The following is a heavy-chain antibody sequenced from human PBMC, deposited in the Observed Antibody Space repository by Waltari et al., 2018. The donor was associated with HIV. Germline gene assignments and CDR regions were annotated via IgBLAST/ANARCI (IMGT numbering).Heavy chain of an antibody. CDR1: GFTFRNFW. D-gene: IGHD1-26*01. V-gene: IGHV3-74*01. Sequence: QLVQTGGGSVQPGGSLGLSCVASGFTFRNFWMYWVRQGPGEGLMGASRVRSEGTRTSYAGSGQGRITVSRDNAKNTLFLQMNSLRVEDTAVYDCARDAVEWEPLNRMDVWGQGTTVIVSS. J-gene: IGHJ6*02. CDR3: ARDAVEWEPLNRMDV. CDR2: VRSEGTRT.